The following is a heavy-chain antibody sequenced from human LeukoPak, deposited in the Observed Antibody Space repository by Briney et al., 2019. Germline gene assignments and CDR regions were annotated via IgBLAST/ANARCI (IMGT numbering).Heavy chain of an antibody. CDR2: IIPILGIA. CDR3: ARDHGGNFYDSSGLFDY. Sequence: ASVKVSCKASGGTFSSYAISWVRQAPGQGLEWMGRIIPILGIANYAQKFQGRVTITADKSTSTAYMELRSLRSDDTAVYYCARDHGGNFYDSSGLFDYWGQGTLVTVSS. D-gene: IGHD3-22*01. V-gene: IGHV1-69*04. J-gene: IGHJ4*02. CDR1: GGTFSSYA.